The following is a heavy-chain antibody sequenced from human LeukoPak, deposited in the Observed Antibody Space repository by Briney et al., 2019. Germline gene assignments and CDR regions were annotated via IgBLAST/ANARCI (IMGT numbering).Heavy chain of an antibody. J-gene: IGHJ6*02. CDR3: ARGPLLGYCSGGSCQSGMDV. CDR2: MNPNSGNT. Sequence: GASVKVSCKASGYTFTSYDINWVRQATGQGLEWMGWMNPNSGNTGYAQKFQGRVTMTRNTSISTAYMELSSLRSEDTAVYYCARGPLLGYCSGGSCQSGMDVWGQGTTVTVSS. V-gene: IGHV1-8*01. D-gene: IGHD2-15*01. CDR1: GYTFTSYD.